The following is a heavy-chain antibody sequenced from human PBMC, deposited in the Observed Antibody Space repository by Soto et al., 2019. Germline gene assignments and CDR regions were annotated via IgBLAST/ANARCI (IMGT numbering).Heavy chain of an antibody. D-gene: IGHD6-13*01. CDR3: ARVRQQLENYYYYYYMDV. V-gene: IGHV4-4*02. J-gene: IGHJ6*03. CDR2: IYHSGST. Sequence: SETLSLTCAVSSGSISSSNWWSWVRQPPGKGLEWIGEIYHSGSTNYNPSLKSRVTISVDKSKNQFSLKLSSVTAADTAVFYCARVRQQLENYYYYYYMDVWGKGTTVTVSS. CDR1: SGSISSSNW.